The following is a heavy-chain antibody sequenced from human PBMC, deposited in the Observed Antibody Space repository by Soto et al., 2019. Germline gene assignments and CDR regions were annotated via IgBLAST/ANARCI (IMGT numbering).Heavy chain of an antibody. CDR2: VSANNGHT. CDR3: ARDIESVTAKHFFYYYAMDV. J-gene: IGHJ6*04. V-gene: IGHV1-18*01. D-gene: IGHD2-8*01. CDR1: GFTFSNYG. Sequence: ASVKVSCKASGFTFSNYGLNWVRQAPGQGLEWMGWVSANNGHTNYAQNLQGRVSMTTDTSTSTAYMELRGLRFDDTAVYYCARDIESVTAKHFFYYYAMDVWGKGTTVTVS.